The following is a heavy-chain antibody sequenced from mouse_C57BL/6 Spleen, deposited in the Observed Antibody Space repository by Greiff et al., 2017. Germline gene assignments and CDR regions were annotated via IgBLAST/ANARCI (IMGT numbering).Heavy chain of an antibody. CDR1: GYSFTGYY. CDR3: ASYSYGSCFDY. Sequence: EVQLQQSGPELVKPGASVKISCKASGYSFTGYYMNWVKQSPEKSLEWIGEINPSTGGTTYNQKFKAKATLTVDKSSSTAYMQLKSLTSEDSAVYYCASYSYGSCFDYWGQGTTLTVSS. CDR2: INPSTGGT. D-gene: IGHD1-1*01. V-gene: IGHV1-42*01. J-gene: IGHJ2*01.